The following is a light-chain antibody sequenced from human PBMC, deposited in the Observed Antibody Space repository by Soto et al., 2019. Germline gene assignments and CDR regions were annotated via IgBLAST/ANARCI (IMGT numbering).Light chain of an antibody. CDR1: QSVSSSY. V-gene: IGKV3-20*01. Sequence: EIVLTQSPVTLSLSPGERATLSCRASQSVSSSYLAWYQQKPGQAPRLLIYGASSRATGIPDRFSGSGSGTDFTLTINRLEPEDFAVYYCQQYGDSPRTFGQGTKV. J-gene: IGKJ1*01. CDR3: QQYGDSPRT. CDR2: GAS.